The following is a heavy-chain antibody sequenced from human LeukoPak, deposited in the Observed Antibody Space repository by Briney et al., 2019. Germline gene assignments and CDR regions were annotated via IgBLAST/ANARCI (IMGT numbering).Heavy chain of an antibody. J-gene: IGHJ4*02. CDR1: GGSFSGYY. CDR3: ARGGPRGLAY. Sequence: PSETLSLTCAVYGGSFSGYYWSWIRQPPGKGLEWIGEINRSGSTNYNPSLKSRVTISVDTSKNQFSLKLSSVTAADTAVYYCARGGPRGLAYWGQGTLVTVSS. D-gene: IGHD3-10*01. CDR2: INRSGST. V-gene: IGHV4-34*01.